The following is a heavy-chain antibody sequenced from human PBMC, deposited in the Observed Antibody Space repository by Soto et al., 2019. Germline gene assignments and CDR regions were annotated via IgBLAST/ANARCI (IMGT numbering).Heavy chain of an antibody. CDR1: GGSISSSSYY. D-gene: IGHD2-15*01. CDR2: IFYSGCT. V-gene: IGHV4-39*01. J-gene: IGHJ6*02. CDR3: ARHLTYGSAGSCYSDFPYSGRDV. Sequence: QLQLQESGPGLVKPSETLSLTCTVSGGSISSSSYYWGWIRQPPGKGLEWIGSIFYSGCTYYNPPLKSRVTISVDTSKIQFSLTLTSVTAADTAVYYCARHLTYGSAGSCYSDFPYSGRDVWGQGTTVNVSS.